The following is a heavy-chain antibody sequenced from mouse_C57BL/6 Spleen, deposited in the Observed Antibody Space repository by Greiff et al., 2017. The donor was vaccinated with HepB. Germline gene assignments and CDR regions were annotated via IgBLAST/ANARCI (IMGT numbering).Heavy chain of an antibody. CDR3: ARWDYYGSSPYYYAMDY. V-gene: IGHV1-61*01. CDR1: GYTFTSYW. Sequence: QVQLKQPGAELVRPGSSVKLSCKASGYTFTSYWMDWVKQRPGQGLEWIGNIYPSDSETHYNQKFKDKATLTVDKSSSTAYMQLSSLTSEDSAVYYCARWDYYGSSPYYYAMDYWGQGTSVTVSS. CDR2: IYPSDSET. D-gene: IGHD1-1*01. J-gene: IGHJ4*01.